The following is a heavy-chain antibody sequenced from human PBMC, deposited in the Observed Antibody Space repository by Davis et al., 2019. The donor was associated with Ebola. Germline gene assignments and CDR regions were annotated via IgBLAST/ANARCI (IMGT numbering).Heavy chain of an antibody. J-gene: IGHJ4*02. V-gene: IGHV3-21*04. Sequence: GGSLRLSCATSGFTFSSYSMNWVRQAPGKGLEWVSFISSSSNYIYYADSVKVRFTTSRDNAKNSLYLQMNTLRAEDTAVYYCARESPRGGGDYWGQGTLVTVSS. CDR1: GFTFSSYS. CDR3: ARESPRGGGDY. CDR2: ISSSSNYI. D-gene: IGHD3-10*01.